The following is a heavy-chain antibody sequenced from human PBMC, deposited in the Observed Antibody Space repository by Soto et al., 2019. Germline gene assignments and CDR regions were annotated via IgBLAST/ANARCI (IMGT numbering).Heavy chain of an antibody. V-gene: IGHV4-30-4*01. CDR3: ARDPYYDFWSGYRSKDIDAFDI. Sequence: PSETLSLTCTVSGGSISSGDYYWSWIRQPPGKGLEWIGYIYYSGSTYYNPSLKSRVTISVDTSKNQFSLKLSSVTAADTAVYYCARDPYYDFWSGYRSKDIDAFDIWGQGTMVTVSS. D-gene: IGHD3-3*01. J-gene: IGHJ3*02. CDR2: IYYSGST. CDR1: GGSISSGDYY.